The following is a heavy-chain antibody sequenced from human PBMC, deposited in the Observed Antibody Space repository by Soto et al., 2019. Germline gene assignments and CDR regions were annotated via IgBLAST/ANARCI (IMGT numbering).Heavy chain of an antibody. D-gene: IGHD6-6*01. CDR2: ISSSSSNT. V-gene: IGHV3-11*06. Sequence: VQLVESGGGLVKPGGSLRLSCAASGFTFSDYYMSWIRQAPGKGLEWVSYISSSSSNTNYADSVKGRFTISRDNAKNSLYLHVNSLRAEDTAVYYCARPGTKAARTYNWFDPWGQGTLVTVSS. CDR3: ARPGTKAARTYNWFDP. J-gene: IGHJ5*02. CDR1: GFTFSDYY.